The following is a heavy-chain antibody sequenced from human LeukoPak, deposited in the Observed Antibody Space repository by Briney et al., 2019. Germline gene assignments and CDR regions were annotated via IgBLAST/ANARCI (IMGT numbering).Heavy chain of an antibody. V-gene: IGHV3-7*03. CDR2: IKQDGSER. CDR1: GFTFSTFW. J-gene: IGHJ5*02. D-gene: IGHD6-13*01. CDR3: ARGASSSP. Sequence: GGSLRLSCEASGFTFSTFWMTWVRQVPGKGLEWVANIKQDGSERNYVDSVKGRFTISRDNAKTALYLQMNSLRAEETAVYYCARGASSSPWGQGTLVTVSS.